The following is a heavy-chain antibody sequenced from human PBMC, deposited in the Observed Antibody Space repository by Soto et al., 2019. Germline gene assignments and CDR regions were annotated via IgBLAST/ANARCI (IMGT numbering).Heavy chain of an antibody. CDR3: AVDTVGTGSF. D-gene: IGHD5-12*01. V-gene: IGHV3-72*01. J-gene: IGHJ4*02. Sequence: EVQVVESGGGLVQPGASLRLSCAASGFSFSDHTMDWVRQAPGKGLEWVGRSRSKFNSYTTEYAASVKGRFTISRDESRNSVDLQMNGLKTEDTAVYYCAVDTVGTGSFWGQGTLVIVSS. CDR2: SRSKFNSYTT. CDR1: GFSFSDHT.